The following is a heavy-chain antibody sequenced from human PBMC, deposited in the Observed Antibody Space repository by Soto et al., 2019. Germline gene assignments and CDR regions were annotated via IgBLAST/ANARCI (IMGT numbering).Heavy chain of an antibody. Sequence: QITLKESGPPLVKPTQTLTLTCTFSGLSLNTRGVGVGWIRQPPGKALEWLALIYWDDDKRYSPSLRSRLTITKDTSKNQVVLTMTNMGPVDTGTYYCARSYSGSYHDAFDIWGQGTMVTVSS. CDR1: GLSLNTRGVG. J-gene: IGHJ3*02. CDR2: IYWDDDK. CDR3: ARSYSGSYHDAFDI. D-gene: IGHD1-26*01. V-gene: IGHV2-5*02.